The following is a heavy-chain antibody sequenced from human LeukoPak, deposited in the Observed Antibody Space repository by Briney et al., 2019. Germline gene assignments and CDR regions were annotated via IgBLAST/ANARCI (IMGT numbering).Heavy chain of an antibody. CDR3: ARHPDYYASSGYVDY. J-gene: IGHJ4*02. CDR1: GGSISSSSYY. V-gene: IGHV4-39*01. CDR2: IYYSGST. Sequence: SETLSLTCTVSGGSISSSSYYWGWIRQPPGKGLEWIGSIYYSGSTYYNPSLKSRVTISVDTSKNQFSLKLSSVTAADTAVYYCARHPDYYASSGYVDYWGQGTLVTVSS. D-gene: IGHD3-22*01.